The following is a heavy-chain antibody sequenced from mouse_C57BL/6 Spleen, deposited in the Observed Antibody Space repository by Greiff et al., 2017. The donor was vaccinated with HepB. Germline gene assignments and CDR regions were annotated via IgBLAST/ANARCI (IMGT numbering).Heavy chain of an antibody. CDR2: IYPGDGDT. CDR1: GYAFSSYW. V-gene: IGHV1-80*01. D-gene: IGHD2-5*01. Sequence: VQLQQSGAELVKPGASVKISCKASGYAFSSYWMNWVKQRPGKGLEWIGQIYPGDGDTTYNGKFKGKATLTADTSSSTAYMQLSSLTSEDSAVYFCARYYSNYFYAMDYWGQGTSVTVSS. CDR3: ARYYSNYFYAMDY. J-gene: IGHJ4*01.